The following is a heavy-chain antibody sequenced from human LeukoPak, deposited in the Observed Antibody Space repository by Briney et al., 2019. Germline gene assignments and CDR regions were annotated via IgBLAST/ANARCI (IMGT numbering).Heavy chain of an antibody. CDR1: GYTFTGYY. D-gene: IGHD3-3*01. Sequence: ASVKVSCKASGYTFTGYYMHWVRQAPGRGLEWMGWINPNSGGTNYAQKFQGRVTMTRDTSISTAYMELSRLRSDDTAVYYCAKYDFWSGYYWFDPWGQGTLVTVSS. CDR2: INPNSGGT. J-gene: IGHJ5*02. V-gene: IGHV1-2*02. CDR3: AKYDFWSGYYWFDP.